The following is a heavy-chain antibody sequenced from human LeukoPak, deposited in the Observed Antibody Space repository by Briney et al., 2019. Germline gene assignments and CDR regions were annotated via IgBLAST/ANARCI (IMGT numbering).Heavy chain of an antibody. Sequence: ASVKVSCKASGYTFTSYGISWVRQAPGQGLEWMGWISAYNGNTNYAQKPQGRVTMTTDTSTSTAYMELRSLRSDDTAVYYCARESPILLWFGESTHYYGMDVWGKGTTVTVSS. CDR3: ARESPILLWFGESTHYYGMDV. J-gene: IGHJ6*04. CDR2: ISAYNGNT. CDR1: GYTFTSYG. D-gene: IGHD3-10*01. V-gene: IGHV1-18*04.